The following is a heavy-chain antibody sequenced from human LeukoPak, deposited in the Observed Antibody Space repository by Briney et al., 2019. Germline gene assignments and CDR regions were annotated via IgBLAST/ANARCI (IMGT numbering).Heavy chain of an antibody. CDR3: ARVGYDFWSGYVY. J-gene: IGHJ4*02. CDR2: ISSSSSYI. CDR1: GFTFGSYS. D-gene: IGHD3-3*01. V-gene: IGHV3-21*01. Sequence: PGGSLRLSCAASGFTFGSYSMNWVRQAPGKGMEWVSSISSSSSYIYYADSVKGRFTISRDNAKNSLYLQMNSLRAEDTAVYYCARVGYDFWSGYVYWGQGTLVTVSS.